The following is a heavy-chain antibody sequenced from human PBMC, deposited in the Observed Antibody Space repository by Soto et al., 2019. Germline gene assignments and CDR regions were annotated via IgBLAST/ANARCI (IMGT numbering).Heavy chain of an antibody. CDR2: ISGSGGST. CDR3: AKDRRGWLRPYYYYGMDV. CDR1: GFTVSSNY. V-gene: IGHV3-23*01. D-gene: IGHD5-12*01. Sequence: GGSLRLSCAASGFTVSSNYMSWVRQAPGKGLEWVSAISGSGGSTYYADSVKGRFTIPRDNSKNTLYLQMNSLRAEDTAVYYCAKDRRGWLRPYYYYGMDVWGQGTTVTVSS. J-gene: IGHJ6*02.